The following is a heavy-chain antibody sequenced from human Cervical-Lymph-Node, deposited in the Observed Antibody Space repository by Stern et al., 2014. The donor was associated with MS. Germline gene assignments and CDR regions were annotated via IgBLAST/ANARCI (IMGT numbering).Heavy chain of an antibody. J-gene: IGHJ4*02. Sequence: VQLEESGAGLVKPGGSLRLSCAVSGFTFRNYTMNWVRQSPGKGLEWVSSISSTSTYIYYADSVKGRFTISRDNAKNSLYLQMNSLRAEDTAVYYCTRARRGFDYWGQGTLVTVSS. CDR1: GFTFRNYT. CDR3: TRARRGFDY. CDR2: ISSTSTYI. V-gene: IGHV3-21*01.